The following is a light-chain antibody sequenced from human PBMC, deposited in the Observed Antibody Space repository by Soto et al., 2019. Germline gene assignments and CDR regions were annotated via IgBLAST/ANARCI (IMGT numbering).Light chain of an antibody. CDR3: QQYDSSPRLT. J-gene: IGKJ4*01. V-gene: IGKV3-20*01. CDR1: QNLSSSY. Sequence: EIVLTQSPGTLSLSPGDRATLSCRASQNLSSSYLAWYQQKLGQAPRLLIYGASSRATGIPDRFSGSVSGTDFILTISRQEPEDFAVQYCQQYDSSPRLTFGGGTKVEIK. CDR2: GAS.